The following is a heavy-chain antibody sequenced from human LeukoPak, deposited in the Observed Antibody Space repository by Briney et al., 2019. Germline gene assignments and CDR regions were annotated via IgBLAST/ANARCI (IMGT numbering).Heavy chain of an antibody. Sequence: PGGSLRLSCAASGFTFSSCALSWVRQAPGKGLEWVSAVSGSGGSTYYADSVKGRFTISRDNSKNTLYLQMNSLRAEDTAVYYCALKGVMGSRYFPLDFWGQGTLVTVSS. J-gene: IGHJ4*02. CDR3: ALKGVMGSRYFPLDF. V-gene: IGHV3-23*01. D-gene: IGHD3-16*01. CDR2: VSGSGGST. CDR1: GFTFSSCA.